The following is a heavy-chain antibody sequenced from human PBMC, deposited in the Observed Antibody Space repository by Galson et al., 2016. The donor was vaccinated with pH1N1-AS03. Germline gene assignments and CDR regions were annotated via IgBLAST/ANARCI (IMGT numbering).Heavy chain of an antibody. Sequence: SVKVSCKASGYAFTDYYMHLLRQAPGQGLEWMAWINTDSGGTDYAQKFQGRVTMTRDASISTTYMELSSLRSDDTAVYYCLIGSPHSSRTNYAFEFWCRGTMVTVSS. CDR3: LIGSPHSSRTNYAFEF. CDR1: GYAFTDYY. J-gene: IGHJ3*01. CDR2: INTDSGGT. D-gene: IGHD6-13*01. V-gene: IGHV1-2*02.